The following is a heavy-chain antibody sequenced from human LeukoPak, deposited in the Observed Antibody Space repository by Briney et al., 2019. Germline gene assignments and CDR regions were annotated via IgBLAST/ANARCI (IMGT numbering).Heavy chain of an antibody. V-gene: IGHV4-30-4*01. Sequence: SQTLSLTCTVSGGSISSGDYYWSWIRQPPGKGLEWIGNIYYSGSTYYNPSLKSRVTISVDTSKNQFSLKLSSVTAADTAVYYCAVQTVVRGVIRPLDYWGQGTLVTVSS. CDR3: AVQTVVRGVIRPLDY. CDR2: IYYSGST. CDR1: GGSISSGDYY. J-gene: IGHJ4*02. D-gene: IGHD3-10*01.